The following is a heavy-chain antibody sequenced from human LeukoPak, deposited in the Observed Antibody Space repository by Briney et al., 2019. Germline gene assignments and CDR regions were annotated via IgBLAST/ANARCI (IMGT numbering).Heavy chain of an antibody. CDR3: VRDHYYDSSVAY. CDR1: GGSIRSTTYY. CDR2: IYYSGNT. Sequence: PSETLSLTCSVSGGSIRSTTYYWGWIRQPPGKGLEWIGSIYYSGNTYYSPSLMSRVTISLDTSKNQFSLKMSSVTAADTAVYYCVRDHYYDSSVAYWGQGTLVTVSS. V-gene: IGHV4-39*07. D-gene: IGHD3-22*01. J-gene: IGHJ4*02.